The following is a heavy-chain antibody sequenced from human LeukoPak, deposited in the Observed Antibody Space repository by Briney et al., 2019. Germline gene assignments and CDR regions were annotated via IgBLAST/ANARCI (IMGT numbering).Heavy chain of an antibody. J-gene: IGHJ4*02. CDR1: GYTFTSYY. Sequence: GASVKVSCKASGYTFTSYYMHWVRQAPGQGLEWMGIINPSGGSTSYAQKFQGRVTMTRDMSTSTVYMELSSLRSEDTAVYYCARVPGGLQSLDYWGQGTLVTVSS. D-gene: IGHD5-24*01. CDR3: ARVPGGLQSLDY. V-gene: IGHV1-46*01. CDR2: INPSGGST.